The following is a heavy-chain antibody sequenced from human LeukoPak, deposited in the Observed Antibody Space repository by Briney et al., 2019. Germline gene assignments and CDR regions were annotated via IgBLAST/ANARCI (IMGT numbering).Heavy chain of an antibody. CDR2: ISSGSSRR. D-gene: IGHD3-16*01. V-gene: IGHV3-48*02. CDR3: ARGLGGLDY. CDR1: GFTFSSYS. J-gene: IGHJ4*02. Sequence: GGSLRLSCAASGFTFSSYSMNWVRQAPGKGLEWVSYISSGSSRRYYADSVKGRFTISRDNAKNSLYLQMDSLRDGDTAVYYCARGLGGLDYWGQGTLVTVSS.